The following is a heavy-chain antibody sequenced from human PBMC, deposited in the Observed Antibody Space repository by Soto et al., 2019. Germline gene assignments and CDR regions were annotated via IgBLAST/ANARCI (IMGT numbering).Heavy chain of an antibody. V-gene: IGHV3-11*06. Sequence: QVQLVESGGGLVKPGESLRLSCAASGFSLGDYDMTWLRQAPGKGLEWVSYISRSSSYIKYADSVKGRFTISRDNAKNSLYLQMKSLRAEDTAVYYCARSGRNSYGWLDPWGQGTLVTVSS. CDR3: ARSGRNSYGWLDP. CDR1: GFSLGDYD. CDR2: ISRSSSYI. J-gene: IGHJ5*02. D-gene: IGHD5-18*01.